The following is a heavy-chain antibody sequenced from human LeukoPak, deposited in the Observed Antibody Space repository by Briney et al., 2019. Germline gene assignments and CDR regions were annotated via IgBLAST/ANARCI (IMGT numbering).Heavy chain of an antibody. J-gene: IGHJ5*02. CDR2: VSSTGTYT. CDR1: GFIFSGFS. V-gene: IGHV3-21*01. CDR3: AKGGEGP. D-gene: IGHD3-10*01. Sequence: GGSLRLSCEASGFIFSGFSMNWVRQAPGKGPEWVSAVSSTGTYTYYADSVRGRFTISRDNAKTSLFLQMNSLKTEDTAVYYCAKGGEGPWGQGTLVTVSS.